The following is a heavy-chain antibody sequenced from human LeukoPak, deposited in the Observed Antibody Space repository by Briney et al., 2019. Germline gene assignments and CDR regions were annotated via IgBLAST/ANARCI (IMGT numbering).Heavy chain of an antibody. CDR2: ISSSGSNI. Sequence: GGSLRLSCAASGFTFSDYYMNWIRQAPGKGLEWVSYISSSGSNIYYADSVKGRFSISRDDAKNSLYLQMNSLRAEHTAVYYCSSRLPPDYWGQGTLVTVSS. CDR1: GFTFSDYY. J-gene: IGHJ4*02. CDR3: SSRLPPDY. D-gene: IGHD4-11*01. V-gene: IGHV3-11*04.